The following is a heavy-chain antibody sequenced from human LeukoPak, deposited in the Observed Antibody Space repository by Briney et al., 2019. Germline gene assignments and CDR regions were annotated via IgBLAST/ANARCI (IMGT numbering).Heavy chain of an antibody. D-gene: IGHD2-15*01. V-gene: IGHV3-7*01. CDR1: GFTFSSYW. J-gene: IGHJ4*02. Sequence: PGGSLRLSCAASGFTFSSYWITWVRQAPGQGLERVANIKQDGSERYYVDSVKGRFTIARDNANNSLYLQMNSLRAVDTAVYYCARVADCSGGSCYSGVVYFDYWGQGTLVTVSS. CDR3: ARVADCSGGSCYSGVVYFDY. CDR2: IKQDGSER.